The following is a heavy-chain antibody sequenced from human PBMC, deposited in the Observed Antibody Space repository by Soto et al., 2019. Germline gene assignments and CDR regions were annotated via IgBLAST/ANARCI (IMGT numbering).Heavy chain of an antibody. CDR1: GFSFITYA. V-gene: IGHV3-23*01. CDR3: AKCRGDTSLVTGLFYYGMDV. J-gene: IGHJ6*02. Sequence: EVQLLESGGGLEQPGGSLRLSCAASGFSFITYAMSWVRQAPGKGLEWVSTISGTGGTTDYADSVKGRFTISRDNSKNTLFIQMHSLRAEDTAVYYCAKCRGDTSLVTGLFYYGMDVWGQGTTVTVSS. CDR2: ISGTGGTT. D-gene: IGHD5-18*01.